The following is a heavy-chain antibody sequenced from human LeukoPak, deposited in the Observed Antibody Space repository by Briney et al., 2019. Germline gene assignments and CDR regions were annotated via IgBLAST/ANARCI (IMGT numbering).Heavy chain of an antibody. J-gene: IGHJ6*02. CDR1: GGSFSGYY. Sequence: SETLSLTCAVYGGSFSGYYWSWIRQPPGKGLEWIGEINHSGSTYYNPSLKSRVTISVDTSKNQFSLKLSSVTAADTAVYYCARDFYYYYGMDVWGQGTTVTVSS. CDR3: ARDFYYYYGMDV. CDR2: INHSGST. V-gene: IGHV4-34*01.